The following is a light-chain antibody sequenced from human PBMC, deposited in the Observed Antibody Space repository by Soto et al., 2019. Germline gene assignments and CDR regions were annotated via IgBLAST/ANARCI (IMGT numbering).Light chain of an antibody. CDR3: STYAGSSNV. Sequence: QSVLTQPPSASGSPGQSVAISCTGTSSDVGGYNYVSWCQQHPGKAPKLMIYEVNKRPSGVPDRFSGSKSGNTAFLTVSGLQPEDGADYYCSTYAGSSNVFGTGTKVTVL. V-gene: IGLV2-8*01. J-gene: IGLJ1*01. CDR1: SSDVGGYNY. CDR2: EVN.